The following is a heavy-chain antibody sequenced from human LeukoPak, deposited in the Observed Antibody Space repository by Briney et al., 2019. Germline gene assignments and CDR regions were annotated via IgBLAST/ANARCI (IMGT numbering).Heavy chain of an antibody. CDR1: GFTVSSNY. V-gene: IGHV3-53*01. D-gene: IGHD4-17*01. CDR3: SRVGHGHYEDY. Sequence: PGGSLRLSCAASGFTVSSNYMSWVRQAPGKGLEWVSVIYSGGSTYYAASVKGRFPISRDNSQNTLYLQMNSLVAGGTAGVYCSRVGHGHYEDYWGQGTLVPVSS. CDR2: IYSGGST. J-gene: IGHJ4*02.